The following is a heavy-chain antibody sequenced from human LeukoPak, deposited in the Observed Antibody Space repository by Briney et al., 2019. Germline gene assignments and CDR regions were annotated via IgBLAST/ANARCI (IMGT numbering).Heavy chain of an antibody. CDR2: ISAYNGNT. V-gene: IGHV1-18*01. CDR3: ARGERRAVAGTGPSHY. Sequence: ASVKVSCKASGYTFTSYGISWVRQVPGQGLEWMGWISAYNGNTNYAQKLQGRVTMTTDTSTSTAYMELRSLRSDDTAVYYCARGERRAVAGTGPSHYWGQGTLVTVSS. CDR1: GYTFTSYG. J-gene: IGHJ4*02. D-gene: IGHD6-19*01.